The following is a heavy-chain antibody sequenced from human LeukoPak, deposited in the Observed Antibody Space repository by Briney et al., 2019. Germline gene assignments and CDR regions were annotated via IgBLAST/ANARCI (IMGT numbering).Heavy chain of an antibody. Sequence: ASVKVPCKTSGYTFTAYYMHWVRQAPGQGLEWVGWINPNSGGTSYAQNFQGRVTMTRDTSINTVYMELSRLRSDDTALYYCARIRTSVSGGYYFDYWGQGTLVTVSS. CDR2: INPNSGGT. CDR3: ARIRTSVSGGYYFDY. CDR1: GYTFTAYY. D-gene: IGHD3-3*01. V-gene: IGHV1-2*02. J-gene: IGHJ4*02.